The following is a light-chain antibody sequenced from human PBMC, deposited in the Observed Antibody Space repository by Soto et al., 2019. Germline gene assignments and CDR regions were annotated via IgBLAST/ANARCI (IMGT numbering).Light chain of an antibody. CDR2: AAS. CDR3: QQSYSPLLFT. J-gene: IGKJ3*01. CDR1: QSIGTY. Sequence: DIQITQWPSSLSASVGDRVTITCRASQSIGTYLNWFQQKPGKAPNLLIYAASTLQTGVPSRFSGSGSGTDFTLTISSLQPEDFATYYCQQSYSPLLFTFGPGTKVDIK. V-gene: IGKV1-39*01.